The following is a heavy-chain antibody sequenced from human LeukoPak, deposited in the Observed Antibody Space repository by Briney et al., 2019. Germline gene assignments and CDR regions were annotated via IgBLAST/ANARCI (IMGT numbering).Heavy chain of an antibody. D-gene: IGHD3-9*01. Sequence: SETLSLTCAVYGGSFSGYYWSWIRQPPGKGLEWIGEINHSGSTNYNPSLKSRVTISVDTSKNQFSLKLSSVTAADTAVYYCARAKLTGYYKKGYYGMDVWGKGTTVTVSS. CDR3: ARAKLTGYYKKGYYGMDV. V-gene: IGHV4-34*01. CDR1: GGSFSGYY. J-gene: IGHJ6*04. CDR2: INHSGST.